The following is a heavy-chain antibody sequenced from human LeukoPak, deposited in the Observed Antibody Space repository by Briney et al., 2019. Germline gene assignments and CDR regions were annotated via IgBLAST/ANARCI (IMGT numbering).Heavy chain of an antibody. CDR2: ISGSGGST. J-gene: IGHJ4*02. V-gene: IGHV3-23*01. D-gene: IGHD6-25*01. CDR1: GFTFSSYA. CDR3: AKDPDYSSGPFCDY. Sequence: GGSLRLSCAASGFTFSSYAMSWVRQAPGKGLEWVSAISGSGGSTYYADSVKGRFTISRDNSKNTLYLQMNSLRAEDTAVYYCAKDPDYSSGPFCDYWGQGTLVTVSS.